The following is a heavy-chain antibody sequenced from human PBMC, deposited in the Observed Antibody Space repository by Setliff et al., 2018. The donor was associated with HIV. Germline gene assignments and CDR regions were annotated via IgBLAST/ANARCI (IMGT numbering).Heavy chain of an antibody. J-gene: IGHJ4*02. D-gene: IGHD3-10*01. CDR1: GFTFSRYE. V-gene: IGHV3-48*03. CDR3: AKHRDFGSGSYFDH. Sequence: PGGYLRLSCAASGFTFSRYEMNWVRQAPGKGLEWVSYISNSVSTVYYADSVKGRFTISRDNAKNSMYLQMNSLRAEDTAVYYCAKHRDFGSGSYFDHWGQGTKVTVSS. CDR2: ISNSVSTV.